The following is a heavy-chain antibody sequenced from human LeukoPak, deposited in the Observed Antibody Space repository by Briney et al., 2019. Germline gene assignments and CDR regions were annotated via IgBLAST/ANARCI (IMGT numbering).Heavy chain of an antibody. Sequence: ASVKVSCKASGYTFTSYDINWLRQATGQGLEWIGWMNPNSGNTGYAQKFQGRVTITRNTSISTAYMELSSLRSEDTAVYYCAGVGIAAAGGLDYWGQGTLVTVSS. J-gene: IGHJ4*02. CDR1: GYTFTSYD. CDR2: MNPNSGNT. CDR3: AGVGIAAAGGLDY. D-gene: IGHD6-13*01. V-gene: IGHV1-8*03.